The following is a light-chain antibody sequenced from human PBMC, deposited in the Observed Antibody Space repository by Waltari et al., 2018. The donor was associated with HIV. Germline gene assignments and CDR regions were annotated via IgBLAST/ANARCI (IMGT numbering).Light chain of an antibody. CDR3: QSYDSSLNAWV. CDR2: ANT. J-gene: IGLJ3*02. V-gene: IGLV1-40*01. CDR1: YSNFTPRYD. Sequence: QSVLTPPPSVSGAPAQRVTISCTGRYSNFTPRYDTLWYQQFPRTPPKLVIFANTNRPAGIPDRFSGSKSGTAASLVITGVQAEDDADYYCQSYDSSLNAWVFGGGTKLTVL.